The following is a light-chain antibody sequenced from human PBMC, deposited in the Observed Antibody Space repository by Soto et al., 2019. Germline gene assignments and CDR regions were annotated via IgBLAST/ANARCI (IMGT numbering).Light chain of an antibody. CDR3: QQYNNWPLYL. Sequence: EIVMTQSPATLSVSPGERATLSCRASQSVSSNLAWYQQKPGQAPRLLIYAASTRATGIPARFSGSGSGTEFTLTISSLQSEDFAVYYCQQYNNWPLYLLGQGTKLKIK. V-gene: IGKV3-15*01. CDR1: QSVSSN. CDR2: AAS. J-gene: IGKJ2*01.